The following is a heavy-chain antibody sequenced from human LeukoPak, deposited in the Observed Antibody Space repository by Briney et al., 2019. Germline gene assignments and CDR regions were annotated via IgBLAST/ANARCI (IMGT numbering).Heavy chain of an antibody. D-gene: IGHD6-25*01. CDR2: INPNNGDS. CDR1: GYTFTNYH. Sequence: GASVKVSCKASGYTFTNYHINWVRQATGQGLEWMGWINPNNGDSGFAQKFQGRVTMTRDTAMTTAYMELSSLTSEDTAIYFCARTTSFTASGYDYWGQGTLVTVSS. J-gene: IGHJ4*02. CDR3: ARTTSFTASGYDY. V-gene: IGHV1-8*02.